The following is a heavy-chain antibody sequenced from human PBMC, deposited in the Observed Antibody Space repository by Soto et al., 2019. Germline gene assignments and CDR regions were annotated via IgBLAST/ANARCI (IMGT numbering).Heavy chain of an antibody. D-gene: IGHD6-6*01. Sequence: QVQLQESGPGLVKPSQTLSLTCTVSGGSISSGDSYWNWIRQPPGKGLEGIGSIFYSGSTYYNPSLKSRISISIDTSKKQFSLKLSSVTAADTAVYYCARKYRDGYDYSGQGTLVTVSS. V-gene: IGHV4-30-4*01. CDR2: IFYSGST. CDR3: ARKYRDGYDY. J-gene: IGHJ4*02. CDR1: GGSISSGDSY.